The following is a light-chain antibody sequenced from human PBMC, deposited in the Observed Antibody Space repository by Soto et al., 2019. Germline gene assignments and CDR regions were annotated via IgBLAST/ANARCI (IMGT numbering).Light chain of an antibody. CDR1: QSVLYSSNNKNY. CDR3: QQYESTPPT. Sequence: DIVMTQSPDSLAVSLGERATINCKSSQSVLYSSNNKNYLAWYQQRPGQPPKPLIYWASTRESGVPDRFSGSGSGTDFTLTITSQQAEDVAVYYCQQYESTPPTFGQGTKLEIK. J-gene: IGKJ2*01. CDR2: WAS. V-gene: IGKV4-1*01.